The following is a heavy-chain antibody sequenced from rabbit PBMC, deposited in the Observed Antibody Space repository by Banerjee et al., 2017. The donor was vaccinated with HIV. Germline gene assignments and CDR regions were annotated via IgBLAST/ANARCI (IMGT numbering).Heavy chain of an antibody. CDR2: INTISGDT. Sequence: QEQLEESGGDLVKPEGSLTLTCTASGFSFNNRYVMCWVRQAPGKGLEWIACINTISGDTVYATWAKGRFTISKASWTTVTLQMTSLTAADTATYFCARDPYADNSVYFNLWGPGTLVTVS. V-gene: IGHV1S45*01. D-gene: IGHD8-1*01. J-gene: IGHJ4*01. CDR3: ARDPYADNSVYFNL. CDR1: GFSFNNRYV.